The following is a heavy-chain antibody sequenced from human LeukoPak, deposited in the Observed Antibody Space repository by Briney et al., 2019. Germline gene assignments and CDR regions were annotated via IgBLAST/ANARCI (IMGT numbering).Heavy chain of an antibody. J-gene: IGHJ4*02. D-gene: IGHD3-22*01. CDR1: GGSFSVYY. CDR3: ASRPTLQLESSGYALGY. CDR2: INHMGST. V-gene: IGHV4-34*01. Sequence: SETLTLTCAAYGGSFSVYYWSWIRQPPGKGLEWIGVINHMGSTNFNPSLKSRVAISVDTSKNQVSLKLSSEPAPAAGVYYCASRPTLQLESSGYALGYWGQGTLVTVSS.